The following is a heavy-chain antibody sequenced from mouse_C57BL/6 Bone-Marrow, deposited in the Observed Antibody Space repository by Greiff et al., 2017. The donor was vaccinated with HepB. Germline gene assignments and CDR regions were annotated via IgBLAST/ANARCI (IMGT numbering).Heavy chain of an antibody. V-gene: IGHV3-6*01. CDR2: ISYDGSN. D-gene: IGHD2-4*01. CDR3: ARDGGLRRGTSFAY. CDR1: GYSITSGYY. Sequence: EVQLQQSGPGLVKPSQSLSLTCSVTGYSITSGYYWNWIRQFPGNKLEWMGYISYDGSNNYNPSLKNRISITRDTSKNQFFLKLNSVTTEDTATYYCARDGGLRRGTSFAYWGQGTLVTVSA. J-gene: IGHJ3*01.